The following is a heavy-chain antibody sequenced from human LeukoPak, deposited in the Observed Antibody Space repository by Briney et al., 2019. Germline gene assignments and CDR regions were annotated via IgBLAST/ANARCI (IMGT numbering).Heavy chain of an antibody. CDR3: AKGGVRGTYYFDY. V-gene: IGHV3-9*03. J-gene: IGHJ4*02. CDR2: ISWNSGSI. Sequence: TGGSLRLSCAASGFTFDDYAMHWVRQAPGKGLEWVSGISWNSGSIGYADSVKGRFTISRDNAKNSLYLQMNSLRAEDMALYYCAKGGVRGTYYFDYWGQGTLVTVSS. D-gene: IGHD3-10*01. CDR1: GFTFDDYA.